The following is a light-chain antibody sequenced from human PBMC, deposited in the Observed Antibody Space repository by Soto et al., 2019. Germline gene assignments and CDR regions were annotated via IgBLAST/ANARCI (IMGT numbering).Light chain of an antibody. J-gene: IGKJ1*01. Sequence: DIQMTQSPSTLSVSVGDRVTITCRASQTISSWLAWYQQKPGKAPKLLIYKASTLKSGVPSRFSGSGSGTEFTLTISSLQPEDFATYYCQHYNSYSEAFGQGTKVEFK. CDR2: KAS. V-gene: IGKV1-5*03. CDR3: QHYNSYSEA. CDR1: QTISSW.